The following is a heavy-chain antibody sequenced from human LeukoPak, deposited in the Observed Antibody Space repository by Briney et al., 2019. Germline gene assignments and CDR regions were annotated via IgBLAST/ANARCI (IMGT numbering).Heavy chain of an antibody. CDR2: INHSGST. V-gene: IGHV4-34*01. D-gene: IGHD3-10*01. CDR1: GGSFSGYY. J-gene: IGHJ4*02. Sequence: SETLSLTCAVYGGSFSGYYWSWIRQPPGKGLEWIGEINHSGSTNYNPSLKSRVTISVDTSKNQFSLKLSSVTAADTAVYYCARDLLGMVRGVIGYWGQGTLVTVSS. CDR3: ARDLLGMVRGVIGY.